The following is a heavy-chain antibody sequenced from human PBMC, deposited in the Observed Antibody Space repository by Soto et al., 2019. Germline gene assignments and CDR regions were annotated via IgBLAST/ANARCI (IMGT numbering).Heavy chain of an antibody. CDR1: GGTFSSYA. CDR2: IIPIFGTA. V-gene: IGHV1-69*13. Sequence: SVKVSCKASGGTFSSYAISWVRQAPGQGLEWMGGIIPIFGTANYAQKFQGRVTITADESTSTAYMELSSLRSEDTAVYYCARATESYSSGWYPPLSVYNWFDPWGQGTLVTVSS. CDR3: ARATESYSSGWYPPLSVYNWFDP. J-gene: IGHJ5*02. D-gene: IGHD6-19*01.